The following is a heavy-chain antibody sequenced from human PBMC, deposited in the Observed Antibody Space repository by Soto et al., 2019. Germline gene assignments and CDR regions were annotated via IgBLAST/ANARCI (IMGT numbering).Heavy chain of an antibody. CDR3: ARDGGIAGFYYFDY. CDR1: GGTFSSYA. D-gene: IGHD6-13*01. Sequence: SVKVSCKTSGGTFSSYAINWVRQASGQGLEWMGGIIPMSSTARSAQKFQGRVTIIADKSTRTVYMELSSLRSEDTAVYYCARDGGIAGFYYFDYWGQGTQVTVSS. CDR2: IIPMSSTA. J-gene: IGHJ4*02. V-gene: IGHV1-69*06.